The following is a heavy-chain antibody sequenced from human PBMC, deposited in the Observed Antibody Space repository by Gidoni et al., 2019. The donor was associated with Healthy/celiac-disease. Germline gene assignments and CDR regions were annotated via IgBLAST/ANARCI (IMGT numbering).Heavy chain of an antibody. Sequence: QITLKESGPTLVKPTQTLTLTCTFSGFSLSTSGVGVGWIRQPPGKALEWLALIYWDDDKRYSPPLKSRLTITKDTSKNQVVLTMTNMDPVDTATYYCAHSSPRGYCSSTSCYRWRWFDPWGQGTLVTVSS. CDR2: IYWDDDK. J-gene: IGHJ5*02. CDR3: AHSSPRGYCSSTSCYRWRWFDP. CDR1: GFSLSTSGVG. V-gene: IGHV2-5*02. D-gene: IGHD2-2*02.